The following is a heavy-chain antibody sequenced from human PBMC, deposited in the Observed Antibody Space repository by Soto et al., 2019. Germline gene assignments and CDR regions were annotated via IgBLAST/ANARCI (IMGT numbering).Heavy chain of an antibody. Sequence: GGSLRLSCAASGFTFSSYGMHWVRQAPGKGLEWVAVIWYDGSNKYYADSVKGRFTISRDNSKNTLYLQMNSLRAEDTAVYYCARDKYYGSGSYNSWFDPWGQGTLVTVSS. CDR3: ARDKYYGSGSYNSWFDP. CDR2: IWYDGSNK. V-gene: IGHV3-33*01. D-gene: IGHD3-10*01. J-gene: IGHJ5*02. CDR1: GFTFSSYG.